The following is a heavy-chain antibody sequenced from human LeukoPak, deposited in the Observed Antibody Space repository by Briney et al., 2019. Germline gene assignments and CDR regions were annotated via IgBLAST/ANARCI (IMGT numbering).Heavy chain of an antibody. CDR3: ARGSYCSTTSCSLDSGWFDP. CDR1: GFTFTTNW. CDR2: INSDGSST. D-gene: IGHD2-2*01. V-gene: IGHV3-74*01. J-gene: IGHJ5*02. Sequence: GGSLRLSCAASGFTFTTNWMHWVRQAPGKGLVWVSRINSDGSSTYYADSVKGRFTTSRDSTKNTLYLQMNGLRAEDTAVYYCARGSYCSTTSCSLDSGWFDPWGQGTLVSVSS.